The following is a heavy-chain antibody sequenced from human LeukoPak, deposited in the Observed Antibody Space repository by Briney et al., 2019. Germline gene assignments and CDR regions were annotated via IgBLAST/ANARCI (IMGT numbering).Heavy chain of an antibody. D-gene: IGHD5-24*01. V-gene: IGHV4-61*02. J-gene: IGHJ4*02. Sequence: SQTLSLTCTVSGGSISSGSYYWGWVRQPAGKGLEWLGCIYTSGSTNYNPSLKIRVTISVDTSKNQFSLKLSSVTAADTAVYYCARDGGNCYGFNYLDYWGQGTLVTVSS. CDR3: ARDGGNCYGFNYLDY. CDR1: GGSISSGSYY. CDR2: IYTSGST.